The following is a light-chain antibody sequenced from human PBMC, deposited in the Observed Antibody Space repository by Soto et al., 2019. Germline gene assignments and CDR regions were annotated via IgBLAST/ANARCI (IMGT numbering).Light chain of an antibody. Sequence: AIQLTQSPSSLSASVGDRVTITCRASEAIRSALGWYQQKPGKVPKLLIYAASILQSGVPSRFRGSGSGTDFTLTISSLHPEDFATYYCQQYNASFTYTFGQGTKVDIX. CDR3: QQYNASFTYT. J-gene: IGKJ2*01. CDR2: AAS. V-gene: IGKV1-6*01. CDR1: EAIRSA.